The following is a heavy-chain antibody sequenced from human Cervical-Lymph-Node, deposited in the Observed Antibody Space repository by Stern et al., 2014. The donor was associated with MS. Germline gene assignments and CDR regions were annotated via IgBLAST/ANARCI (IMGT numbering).Heavy chain of an antibody. CDR2: IIPILGIA. V-gene: IGHV1-69*09. CDR1: GGTFSSYA. CDR3: ARPTGNYYYYGMDV. J-gene: IGHJ6*02. Sequence: QVQLVQSGAEVKKPGSSVKVSCKASGGTFSSYAISWVRQAPGQGLEWMGRIIPILGIANYAQKFQGRVTITADKSTSTAYMELSSLRSEDTAVYYCARPTGNYYYYGMDVWGQGTTVTVSS.